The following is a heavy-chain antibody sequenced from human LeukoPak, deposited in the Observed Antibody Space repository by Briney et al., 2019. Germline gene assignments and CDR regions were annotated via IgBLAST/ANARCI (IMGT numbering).Heavy chain of an antibody. Sequence: PGGSLRLSCAASGFTFSNYAMIWVRQAPGKGLEWVSALSGSGATTYYADSVKGRFTISRDNSKNTLYLQMNSLRAEDTAVYYCASGGRDGYNYLGDFDYWGQGTLVTVSS. J-gene: IGHJ4*02. CDR3: ASGGRDGYNYLGDFDY. CDR1: GFTFSNYA. CDR2: LSGSGATT. D-gene: IGHD5-24*01. V-gene: IGHV3-23*01.